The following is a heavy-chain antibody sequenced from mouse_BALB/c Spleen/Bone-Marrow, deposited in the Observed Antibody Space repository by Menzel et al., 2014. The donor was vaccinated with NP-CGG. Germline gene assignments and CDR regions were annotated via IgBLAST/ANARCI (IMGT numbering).Heavy chain of an antibody. D-gene: IGHD4-1*01. CDR3: TRQRNWDHYAMDY. CDR2: VSSGGGYT. CDR1: GFTFSTYG. Sequence: EVKVVESGGDLVKPGGSLKLSCAASGFTFSTYGMSRVRQTPDKRLEWVATVSSGGGYTYYPDSVKGRFTISRDNANNTRYLQMSSLKSEDTAMYYCTRQRNWDHYAMDYWGQGTSVTASS. V-gene: IGHV5-6*01. J-gene: IGHJ4*01.